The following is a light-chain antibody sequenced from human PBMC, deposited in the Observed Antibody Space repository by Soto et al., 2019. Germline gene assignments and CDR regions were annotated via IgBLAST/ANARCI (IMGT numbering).Light chain of an antibody. CDR3: QSFDSSLSGWV. CDR2: GNS. Sequence: QSVLTQPPSVSGAPGQRVTISCTGSSYNIGAGYDVHWYQQLPGTAPKLLIYGNSNRPSGVPDRISGSKSGTSASLAISGLQAEDEADYYCQSFDSSLSGWVFGGGTKLTVL. J-gene: IGLJ2*01. CDR1: SYNIGAGYD. V-gene: IGLV1-40*01.